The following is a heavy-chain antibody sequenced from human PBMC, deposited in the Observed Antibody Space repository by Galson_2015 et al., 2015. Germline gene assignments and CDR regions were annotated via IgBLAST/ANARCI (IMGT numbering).Heavy chain of an antibody. J-gene: IGHJ4*02. CDR3: ARDVGGWYYD. CDR2: ISNDESNK. V-gene: IGHV3-30-3*01. D-gene: IGHD6-19*01. CDR1: GFTFSTYA. Sequence: SLRLSCAASGFTFSTYALHWVRQAPGKGLEWVAFISNDESNKYYAESVKGRLTISRDISKNTLYLQMNSLRAEDTAMYFCARDVGGWYYDWGQGTLLTVSS.